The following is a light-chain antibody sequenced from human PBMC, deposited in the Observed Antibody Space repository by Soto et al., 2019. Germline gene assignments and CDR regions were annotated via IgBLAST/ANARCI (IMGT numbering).Light chain of an antibody. V-gene: IGKV3-20*01. Sequence: EIVLTQSPGTLSLSLGERATLSCRASQTISSNYLAWYQQKPGQAPRLLFYGASNRATGIPDRFSGSGSGTDFTLTISRLEPEDFAVYYCQQYGRSPPWTFGQGTKVESK. CDR3: QQYGRSPPWT. CDR1: QTISSNY. J-gene: IGKJ1*01. CDR2: GAS.